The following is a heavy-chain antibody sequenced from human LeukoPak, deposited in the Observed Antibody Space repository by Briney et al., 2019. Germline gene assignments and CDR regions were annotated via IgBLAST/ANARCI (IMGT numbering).Heavy chain of an antibody. CDR3: ARDSHSDGSGGFDY. CDR1: GGSINSYY. D-gene: IGHD3-10*01. CDR2: IYNSGNT. J-gene: IGHJ4*02. Sequence: SETLSLTCTVSGGSINSYYWTWIRQPPGKGLEWIGNIYNSGNTNYNPSLKSRVTISVDTSKNQFSLKLNSVTAADTAVYYCARDSHSDGSGGFDYWGQGTLVTVSS. V-gene: IGHV4-59*01.